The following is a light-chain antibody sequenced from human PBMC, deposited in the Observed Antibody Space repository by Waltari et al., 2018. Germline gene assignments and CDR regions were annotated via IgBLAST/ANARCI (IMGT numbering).Light chain of an antibody. V-gene: IGKV3-11*01. CDR3: QQGSILPLT. Sequence: EIVLTQSPVTLSLAAGERATLSCRASESVSNYLAWYQQKPGQSPRLLIYDTSKRATGIPAMFSGSGYGTYFTLTINNLEAEDFALYYCQQGSILPLTFGGGTKVEIK. J-gene: IGKJ4*01. CDR2: DTS. CDR1: ESVSNY.